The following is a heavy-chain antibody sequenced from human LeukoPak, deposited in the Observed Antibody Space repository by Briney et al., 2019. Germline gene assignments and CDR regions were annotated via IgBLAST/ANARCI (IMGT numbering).Heavy chain of an antibody. J-gene: IGHJ4*02. Sequence: GGSLRLSCAASGFTFSSYAMHWVRQAPGKGLEWVAVISYDGSNKYYADSVKGRFTISRDNSKNTLYLQMNSLRAEDTAVYYCAKACELAPLFDYWGQGTLVTVSS. CDR3: AKACELAPLFDY. CDR1: GFTFSSYA. V-gene: IGHV3-30-3*01. D-gene: IGHD1-1*01. CDR2: ISYDGSNK.